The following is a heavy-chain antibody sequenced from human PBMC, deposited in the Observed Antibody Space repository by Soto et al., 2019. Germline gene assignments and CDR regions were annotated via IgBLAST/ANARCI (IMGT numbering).Heavy chain of an antibody. Sequence: QVQLVQSGAEVKKPGSSVKVSCKASGGTFSSYAISWVRQAPGQGLEWMGGIIPIFGTANYAQKFQGRVTLTAEESTSPAYMELRSLRSEDTAVYYCATTVAGPLGWFDPWGQGTLVTVSS. CDR2: IIPIFGTA. CDR1: GGTFSSYA. V-gene: IGHV1-69*12. CDR3: ATTVAGPLGWFDP. D-gene: IGHD6-19*01. J-gene: IGHJ5*02.